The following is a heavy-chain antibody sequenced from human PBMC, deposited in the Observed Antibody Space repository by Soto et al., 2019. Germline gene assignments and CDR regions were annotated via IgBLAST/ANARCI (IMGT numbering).Heavy chain of an antibody. CDR3: ARENLRFLEWLPLDYYGMDV. V-gene: IGHV4-59*08. J-gene: IGHJ6*02. CDR1: GGSMTSYY. CDR2: VYYREGT. Sequence: SETLSLTCNVSGGSMTSYYWTWIRQPPGKGLEWIGYVYYREGTDYNPSLKSRVTISLDTSKNQFSLKLSSVTAADTAVYYCARENLRFLEWLPLDYYGMDVWGQGTTVTVSS. D-gene: IGHD3-3*01.